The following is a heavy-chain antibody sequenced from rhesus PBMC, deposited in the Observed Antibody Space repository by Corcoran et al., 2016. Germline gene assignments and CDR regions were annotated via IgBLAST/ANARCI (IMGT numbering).Heavy chain of an antibody. CDR1: GFTFSTYG. CDR2: ISYDGSKK. V-gene: IGHV3-54*02. J-gene: IGHJ4*01. D-gene: IGHD1-1-1*01. Sequence: EVQPVESGGGLVQPGGSLRLSCATSGFTFSTYGMHWVRQAPGKGLEWVAVISYDGSKKYYADSVKYRFTISSDNSKNMLYLQMNNLKWEDTAVYYCARDYPYSWNLGYFDYWGQGVLVTVSS. CDR3: ARDYPYSWNLGYFDY.